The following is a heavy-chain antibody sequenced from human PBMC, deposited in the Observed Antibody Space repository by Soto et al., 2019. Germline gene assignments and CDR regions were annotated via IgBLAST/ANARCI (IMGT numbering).Heavy chain of an antibody. CDR1: GFTFSSYG. J-gene: IGHJ4*02. CDR2: IWYDGSNK. D-gene: IGHD6-13*01. Sequence: GGSLRLSCAASGFTFSSYGMHWVRQAPGKGLEWVAVIWYDGSNKYYADPVKGRFTISRDNSKNTLYLQMNSLRAEDTAVYYCARYPFSSWYLDYWGQGTLVTVSS. CDR3: ARYPFSSWYLDY. V-gene: IGHV3-33*01.